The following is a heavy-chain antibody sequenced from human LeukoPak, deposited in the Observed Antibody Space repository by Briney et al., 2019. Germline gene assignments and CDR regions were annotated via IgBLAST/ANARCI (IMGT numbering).Heavy chain of an antibody. J-gene: IGHJ6*03. CDR1: GFTFSSNS. CDR3: ASDLDPRNYYYMDV. V-gene: IGHV3-21*01. Sequence: GGSLRLSCAASGFTFSSNSMNCVRQAPGKGLEWVSSISSSSSYIYYADSVKGRFTISRDNAKNSLYLQMNSLRAEDTAVYYCASDLDPRNYYYMDVWGKGTTVTVSS. CDR2: ISSSSSYI.